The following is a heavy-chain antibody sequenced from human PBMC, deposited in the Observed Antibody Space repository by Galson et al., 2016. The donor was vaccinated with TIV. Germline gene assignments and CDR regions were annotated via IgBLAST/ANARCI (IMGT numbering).Heavy chain of an antibody. Sequence: LRLSCAASAFTVKSNYMSWVRQAPGKGLEWIGSVYYTGDTYYNPSLKSRVNILKDTPNNQFSLKLRSVTAADTAVYFCARGGLLEEAFDSWGQGTMVTVSS. CDR2: VYYTGDT. J-gene: IGHJ3*01. CDR1: AFTVKSNY. CDR3: ARGGLLEEAFDS. V-gene: IGHV4-39*07. D-gene: IGHD3-3*02.